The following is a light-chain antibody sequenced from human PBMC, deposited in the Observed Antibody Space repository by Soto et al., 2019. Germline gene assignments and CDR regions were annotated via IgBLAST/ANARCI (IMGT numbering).Light chain of an antibody. J-gene: IGLJ1*01. CDR3: SSYTTRTHV. CDR2: EVS. Sequence: QSVLTQPASVSGSPGQSITISCTGTSSDLGGYNYFSWYQQHPGKAPKLIIYEVSNRPSGVSDRFSGSKSDNTASLTISGLQDEDEADYYCSSYTTRTHVFGTGTKVTVL. V-gene: IGLV2-14*01. CDR1: SSDLGGYNY.